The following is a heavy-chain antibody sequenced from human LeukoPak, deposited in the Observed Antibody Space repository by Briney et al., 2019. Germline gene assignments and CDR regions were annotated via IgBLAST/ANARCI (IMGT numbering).Heavy chain of an antibody. J-gene: IGHJ4*02. CDR2: IYSGGST. Sequence: GGSLRLSCAASGFTVSSNYMSWVRQAPGKGLEWVSVIYSGGSTYYADSVKGRFTISRDNSKNTLYLQMNSLRAEDTAVYYCARSGPSGYSSGWYPYYFDYWGQGTLVTVSS. V-gene: IGHV3-53*01. D-gene: IGHD6-19*01. CDR1: GFTVSSNY. CDR3: ARSGPSGYSSGWYPYYFDY.